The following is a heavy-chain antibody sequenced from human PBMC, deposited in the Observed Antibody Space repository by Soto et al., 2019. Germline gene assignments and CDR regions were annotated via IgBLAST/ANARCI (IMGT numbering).Heavy chain of an antibody. V-gene: IGHV3-30*18. J-gene: IGHJ6*02. CDR2: ISYDGSNK. Sequence: QVQLVESGGGVVQPGRSLRLSCAASGFTFSSYGMHWVRQAPGKGLEWVAVISYDGSNKYYADSVKGRFTISRDNSXXTXHLQMNSLRAEDTAVYYCAKDVLRFLEWLAFYGMDVWGQGTTVTVSS. CDR3: AKDVLRFLEWLAFYGMDV. D-gene: IGHD3-3*01. CDR1: GFTFSSYG.